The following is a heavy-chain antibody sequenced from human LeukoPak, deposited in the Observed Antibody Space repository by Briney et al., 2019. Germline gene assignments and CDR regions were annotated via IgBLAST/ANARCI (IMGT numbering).Heavy chain of an antibody. D-gene: IGHD2-15*01. Sequence: GESLKISCKGSGYSFTSYWIGWVRQMPGKGLEWMGIIYPGDSDIKYSSSFQGHVTISADKPISTAYLQWSSLKASDTAMYYCARLEKLISAKRVWFDPWGQGTLVTVSS. V-gene: IGHV5-51*01. J-gene: IGHJ5*02. CDR2: IYPGDSDI. CDR1: GYSFTSYW. CDR3: ARLEKLISAKRVWFDP.